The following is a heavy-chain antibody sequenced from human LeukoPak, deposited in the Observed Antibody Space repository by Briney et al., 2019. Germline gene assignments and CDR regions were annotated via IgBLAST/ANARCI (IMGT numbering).Heavy chain of an antibody. CDR1: GYTFTSYD. CDR2: MNPNSGNT. CDR3: VGYCSGGSCRALDY. J-gene: IGHJ4*02. V-gene: IGHV1-8*01. Sequence: SVKVSCKASGYTFTSYDINWVRQATGQGLEWMGWMNPNSGNTGYAQKFQGRVTMTRNTSISTAYMELSSLRSEDTAVYYCVGYCSGGSCRALDYWGQGTLVTVSS. D-gene: IGHD2-15*01.